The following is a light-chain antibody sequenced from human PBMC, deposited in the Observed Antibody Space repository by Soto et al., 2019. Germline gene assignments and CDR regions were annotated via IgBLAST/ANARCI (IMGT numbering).Light chain of an antibody. CDR3: CSYGGSFPYV. V-gene: IGLV2-11*01. CDR2: DVT. J-gene: IGLJ1*01. Sequence: QSALTQPPSVSGSPGQSVTISCTGTSSDVGGYDYVSWYQQRPGKAPKLLIYDVTKRPSGVPDRFSGSKSGNTASLTISGLQAEDEADFYCCSYGGSFPYVFGTG. CDR1: SSDVGGYDY.